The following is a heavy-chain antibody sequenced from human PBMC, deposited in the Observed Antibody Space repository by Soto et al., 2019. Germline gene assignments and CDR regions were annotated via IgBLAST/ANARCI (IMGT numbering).Heavy chain of an antibody. CDR2: ISSSSSTI. D-gene: IGHD5-12*01. CDR1: GFTFSSYS. CDR3: ARDVSGLNWFDP. J-gene: IGHJ5*02. Sequence: EVQLVESGGGLVQPGGSLRLSCAASGFTFSSYSMNWVRQAPGKGLEWVSYISSSSSTIYYADSVKGRFTISRDHAKNSLYLLMTSLRDEDTAVYYCARDVSGLNWFDPWGQGTLVTVSS. V-gene: IGHV3-48*02.